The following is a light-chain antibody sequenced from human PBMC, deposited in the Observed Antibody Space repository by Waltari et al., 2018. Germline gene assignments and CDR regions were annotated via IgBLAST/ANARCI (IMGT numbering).Light chain of an antibody. Sequence: SSELTQPPSVSVSPAQTASIPCPAAGLRNKHVTWFQQRPGQSPVLVIYEDAKRPSGVPARISGSNSENMATLTISGTQATDEADYYCQAWDPTSHVTFGGGTKLTVL. V-gene: IGLV3-1*01. J-gene: IGLJ2*01. CDR2: EDA. CDR1: GLRNKH. CDR3: QAWDPTSHVT.